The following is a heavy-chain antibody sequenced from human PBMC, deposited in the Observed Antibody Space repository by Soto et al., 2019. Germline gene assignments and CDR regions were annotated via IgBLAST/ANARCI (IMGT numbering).Heavy chain of an antibody. V-gene: IGHV4-30-2*01. CDR1: GGSLTSGTYS. CDR3: ARWGDFWSGYYAYYYYYGMDV. CDR2: IYHSGST. Sequence: PSETLSLTCAVSGGSLTSGTYSWNWIRQPPGEGQGWLGYIYHSGSTYYNPSLKSRVTISVDKSKNQFSLKLSSVTAADTAVYYCARWGDFWSGYYAYYYYYGMDVWGQGTTVTVSS. J-gene: IGHJ6*02. D-gene: IGHD3-3*01.